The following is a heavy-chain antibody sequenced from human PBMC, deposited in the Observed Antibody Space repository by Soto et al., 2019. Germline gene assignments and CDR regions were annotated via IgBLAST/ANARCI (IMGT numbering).Heavy chain of an antibody. D-gene: IGHD3-10*01. CDR3: ARIIILWFGELLESNWFDP. CDR1: GYTLTTYG. J-gene: IGHJ5*02. V-gene: IGHV1-18*01. CDR2: ISAYNGNT. Sequence: GASVKVSCKASGYTLTTYGISWVRQAPGQGLERMGWISAYNGNTNYAQKLQGRVTMTTDTSTSTAYMELRSRRADDTAVYFCARIIILWFGELLESNWFDPWGQGTLVTVSS.